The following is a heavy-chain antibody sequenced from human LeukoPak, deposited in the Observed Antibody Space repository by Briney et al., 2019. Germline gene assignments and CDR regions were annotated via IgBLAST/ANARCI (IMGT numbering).Heavy chain of an antibody. CDR1: GFPFSSWP. Sequence: PGGSLRLSCAASGFPFSSWPVYWVRQAPGRGLEWITTISHDGSQTYYADSVKGRFIISRDNSKNTLSLQMNSLRVEDTGMYYCTTIHYWGQGTLITVSS. V-gene: IGHV3-33*05. CDR3: TTIHY. CDR2: ISHDGSQT. J-gene: IGHJ4*02.